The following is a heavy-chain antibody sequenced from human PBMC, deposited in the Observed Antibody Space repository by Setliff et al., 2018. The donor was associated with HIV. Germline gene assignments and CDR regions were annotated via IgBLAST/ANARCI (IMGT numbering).Heavy chain of an antibody. CDR2: IGGDNGIP. CDR3: ARGMDDSRSSVWYY. CDR1: GYTFASFG. J-gene: IGHJ4*02. V-gene: IGHV1-18*01. Sequence: ASVKVSCKASGYTFASFGISWVRQAPGQGPEWVGWIGGDNGIPSYAQKLRDRVTLTADTSTKTVFMELRSLRSDDTAVYYCARGMDDSRSSVWYYWGQGTLVTVSS. D-gene: IGHD6-6*01.